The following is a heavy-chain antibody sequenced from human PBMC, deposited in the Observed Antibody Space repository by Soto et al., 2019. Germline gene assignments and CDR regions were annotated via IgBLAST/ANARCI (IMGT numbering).Heavy chain of an antibody. V-gene: IGHV4-30-2*01. CDR1: GGSISSGGYS. CDR3: ARGSLGYCSGGSCYEGLKD. Sequence: QVQLQESGSGLVKPSQTLSLTCAVSGGSISSGGYSWSWIRQPPGKGLEWIGYIYHSGSTYYNPSLKSRVTISVDRSKNQFSLKLSSVTAADTAVYYCARGSLGYCSGGSCYEGLKDWGQGTLVTVSS. D-gene: IGHD2-15*01. J-gene: IGHJ4*02. CDR2: IYHSGST.